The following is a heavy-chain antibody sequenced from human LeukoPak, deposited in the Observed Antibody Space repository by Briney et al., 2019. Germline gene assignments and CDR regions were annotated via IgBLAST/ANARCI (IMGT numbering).Heavy chain of an antibody. CDR3: ARHLDYDFWSGHPLTGYMDV. CDR1: GYSFTSYW. V-gene: IGHV5-51*01. D-gene: IGHD3-3*01. CDR2: IYPGDSDT. Sequence: KVGESLKISCKGSGYSFTSYWIGWVRQMPGKGLEWMGIIYPGDSDTRYSPSFQGQVTISADKSISTAYLQWSSLKASDTAMYYCARHLDYDFWSGHPLTGYMDVWGQGTTVTVSS. J-gene: IGHJ6*02.